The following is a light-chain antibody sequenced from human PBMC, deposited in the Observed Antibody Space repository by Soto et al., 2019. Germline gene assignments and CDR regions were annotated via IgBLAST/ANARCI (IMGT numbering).Light chain of an antibody. CDR1: QTVRNY. CDR2: DAS. V-gene: IGKV3-11*01. CDR3: QQRNNWPLT. Sequence: EIVLTQSPATLSLAPEERATLSCRASQTVRNYLAWYQHKPGQAPRLLVYDASNRATGIPARFSGSGSGTDFTLTISSLEPEDFALYYCQQRNNWPLTFGQGTRLEIK. J-gene: IGKJ5*01.